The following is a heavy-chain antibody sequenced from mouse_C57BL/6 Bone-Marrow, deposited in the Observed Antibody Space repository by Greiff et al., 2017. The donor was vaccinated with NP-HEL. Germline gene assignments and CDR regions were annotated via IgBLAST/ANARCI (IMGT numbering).Heavy chain of an antibody. CDR3: ASYYYGSSPWFAY. CDR2: ISYDGSN. CDR1: GYSITSGYY. V-gene: IGHV3-6*01. D-gene: IGHD1-1*01. Sequence: DVKLQESGPGLVKPSQSLSLTCSVTGYSITSGYYWNWIRQFPGNKLEWMGYISYDGSNNYNPSLKNRISITRDTSKNQFFLKLNSVTTEDTATYYCASYYYGSSPWFAYWGQGTLVTVSA. J-gene: IGHJ3*01.